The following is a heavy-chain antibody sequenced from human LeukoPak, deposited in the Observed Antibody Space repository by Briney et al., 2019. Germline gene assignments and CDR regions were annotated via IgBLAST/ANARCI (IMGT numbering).Heavy chain of an antibody. CDR3: ARAFVSGNSDFGY. V-gene: IGHV3-7*01. Sequence: GGSLRLSCAASGFTFSSYWMTWVRQAPGKGLEWVANIKQDGSAKYYVDSVKGRFTISRDNAKNSLSLQMNSLRAEDTAVYYCARAFVSGNSDFGYSGQGTLVTVSS. CDR1: GFTFSSYW. D-gene: IGHD4-23*01. J-gene: IGHJ4*02. CDR2: IKQDGSAK.